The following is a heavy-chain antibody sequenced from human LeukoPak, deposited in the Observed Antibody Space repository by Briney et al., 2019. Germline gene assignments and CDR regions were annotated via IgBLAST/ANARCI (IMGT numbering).Heavy chain of an antibody. D-gene: IGHD3-16*01. V-gene: IGHV3-30*04. J-gene: IGHJ6*03. Sequence: PGRSLRLSCAASGFTFSNYAMHWVGQAPGKGLEWVAIISYDGNDKYHADPVKGRFTISRDNSKNTLYLQMNSLRAEDTAEYYCGTGNVWGSPYYDYLVVCGKGTTVTVSS. CDR1: GFTFSNYA. CDR3: GTGNVWGSPYYDYLVV. CDR2: ISYDGNDK.